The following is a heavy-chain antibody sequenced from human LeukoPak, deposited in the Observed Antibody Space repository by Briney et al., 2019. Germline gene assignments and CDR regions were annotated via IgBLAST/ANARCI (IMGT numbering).Heavy chain of an antibody. V-gene: IGHV4-39*01. J-gene: IGHJ4*02. D-gene: IGHD3-10*01. CDR2: IYSSGST. CDR1: GGSISSSSYY. Sequence: TSETLSLTCTVSGGSISSSSYYWGWIRQPPGKGLEWIGSIYSSGSTYYNPSLKRRVTISVDTSKNQFCLKLSSVTAADTAVYYCARHGSHYYGSGSYYFDYWGQGTLVTVSS. CDR3: ARHGSHYYGSGSYYFDY.